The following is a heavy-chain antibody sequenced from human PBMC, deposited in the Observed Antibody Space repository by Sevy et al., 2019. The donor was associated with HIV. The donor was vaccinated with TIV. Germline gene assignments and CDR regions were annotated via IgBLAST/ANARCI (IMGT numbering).Heavy chain of an antibody. V-gene: IGHV1-18*01. J-gene: IGHJ4*02. CDR3: ARDKGSRGCRD. CDR1: GYTFTSYG. CDR2: ISAYNGNT. Sequence: ASVKVSCKASGYTFTSYGISWVRQAPGQGLEWMGWISAYNGNTNYAQKLQGRVTMTTDTSTSTAYMELRSLRSDDTGGYYWARDKGSRGCRDWGQGTLVTVSS. D-gene: IGHD6-19*01.